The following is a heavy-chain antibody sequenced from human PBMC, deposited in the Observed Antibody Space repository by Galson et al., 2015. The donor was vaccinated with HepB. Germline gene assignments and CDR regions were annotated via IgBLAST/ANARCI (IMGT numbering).Heavy chain of an antibody. D-gene: IGHD3-10*01. Sequence: LTCAVYGGSFSGYYWSWIRQPPGKGLEWIGEINHSGSTNYNPSLKSRVTISVDTSKNQFSLKLSSVTAADTAVYYCARGISRFRYYGSGSFSLGAWFDPWGQGTLVTVSS. CDR1: GGSFSGYY. CDR2: INHSGST. V-gene: IGHV4-34*01. J-gene: IGHJ5*02. CDR3: ARGISRFRYYGSGSFSLGAWFDP.